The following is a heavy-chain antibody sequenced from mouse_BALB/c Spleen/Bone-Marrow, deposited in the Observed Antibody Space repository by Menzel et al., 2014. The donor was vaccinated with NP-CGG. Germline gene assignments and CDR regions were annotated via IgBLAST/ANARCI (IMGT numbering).Heavy chain of an antibody. CDR3: ESIGYSGSFDY. D-gene: IGHD2-3*01. CDR1: GFDFCRYW. V-gene: IGHV4-1*02. Sequence: EVKLMESGGGLVQPGGSLKLSCAASGFDFCRYWMSWVRQPPGKGLEWIGVINPDSSTITYTPSLNDKFIFSRDNDKNTMYLQMSKVSSEDTALYYCESIGYSGSFDYWGQGTTLTVSS. CDR2: INPDSSTI. J-gene: IGHJ2*01.